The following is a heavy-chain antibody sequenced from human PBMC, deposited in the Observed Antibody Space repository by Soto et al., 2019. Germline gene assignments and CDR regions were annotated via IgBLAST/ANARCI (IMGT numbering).Heavy chain of an antibody. CDR2: IYDRGST. CDR3: ARGMDGDLRLDY. Sequence: QVQLQESGPGLVKPSQTLSLTCTVSGGSISSGCYYWSWIRQHPGKSLEWIWYIYDRGSTYYNPSFKSRGTRSVDTSKNQFSLKLSSVTAADTAVYYCARGMDGDLRLDYWGKGTLVTVSS. V-gene: IGHV4-31*03. CDR1: GGSISSGCYY. J-gene: IGHJ4*02. D-gene: IGHD2-21*02.